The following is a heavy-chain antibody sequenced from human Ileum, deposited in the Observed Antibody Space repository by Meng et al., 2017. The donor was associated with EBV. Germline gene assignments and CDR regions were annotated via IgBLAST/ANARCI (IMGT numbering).Heavy chain of an antibody. J-gene: IGHJ4*02. CDR2: MNPKTGTA. D-gene: IGHD5-24*01. V-gene: IGHV1-8*01. CDR3: VRTLERGDY. CDR1: GYTFTNYE. Sequence: QVQLVQSGAEVKKPGASVKVSCKASGYTFTNYEISWARQATGQGLEWMGWMNPKTGTAHYAQKFQGRVSMTRDTSITTAYMELSSLTSEDTAVYYCVRTLERGDYWGQGTLVTVSS.